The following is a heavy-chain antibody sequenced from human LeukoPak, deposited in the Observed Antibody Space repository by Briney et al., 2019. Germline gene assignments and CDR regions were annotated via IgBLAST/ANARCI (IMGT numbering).Heavy chain of an antibody. CDR1: GLNFNDYD. CDR2: IWDDGSNK. J-gene: IGHJ4*02. D-gene: IGHD4-17*01. Sequence: PGGSLRLSCAASGLNFNDYDMDWVRQAPGKGPELVAVIWDDGSNKYCAESVKGRFTISRDNAKTSLYLQMNSLRAEDTAVYYCARTSDDYGDYTYYFDYWGQGTLVTVSS. V-gene: IGHV3-33*03. CDR3: ARTSDDYGDYTYYFDY.